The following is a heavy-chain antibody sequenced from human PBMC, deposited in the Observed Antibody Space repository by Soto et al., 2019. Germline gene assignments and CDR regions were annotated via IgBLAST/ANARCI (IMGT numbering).Heavy chain of an antibody. V-gene: IGHV3-23*01. D-gene: IGHD6-13*01. CDR2: ISGSGGST. CDR3: AMAGGQLVRRYFDY. J-gene: IGHJ4*02. Sequence: LRLSCAASGFTFSSYAMSWVRQAPGKGLEWVSAISGSGGSTYYADSVKGLFTLSRDNSKNTLYLQMNSLRAEDTAVYYCAMAGGQLVRRYFDYWGQGTLVTVSS. CDR1: GFTFSSYA.